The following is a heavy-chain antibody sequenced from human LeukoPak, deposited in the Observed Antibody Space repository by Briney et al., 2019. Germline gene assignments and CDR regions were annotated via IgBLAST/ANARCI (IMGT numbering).Heavy chain of an antibody. CDR2: ISSSGSYI. Sequence: GGSLRLSCAASGFTFSSYSMNWDRQAPGKGLEWVSSISSSGSYIYYADSVKGRFTISRDNAKNSLYLQMNSLRAEDTAVYYCAREGGYSYGTSGGWGQGTLVTVSS. V-gene: IGHV3-21*01. J-gene: IGHJ4*02. CDR3: AREGGYSYGTSGG. CDR1: GFTFSSYS. D-gene: IGHD5-18*01.